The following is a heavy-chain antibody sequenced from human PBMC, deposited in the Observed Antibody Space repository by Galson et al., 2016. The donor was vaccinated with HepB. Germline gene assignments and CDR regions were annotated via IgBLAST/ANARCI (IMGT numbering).Heavy chain of an antibody. Sequence: SLRLSCAASGFTFSSYAMHWVRQAPGKGLEWVAVISNDGSSKYYTDIVKGRLTISRDSSTLYLQMNSLRAEDTAVYYCARDRLASGNHLDYWGQGTLVTVSS. V-gene: IGHV3-30-3*01. CDR3: ARDRLASGNHLDY. CDR2: ISNDGSSK. CDR1: GFTFSSYA. J-gene: IGHJ4*02. D-gene: IGHD4-23*01.